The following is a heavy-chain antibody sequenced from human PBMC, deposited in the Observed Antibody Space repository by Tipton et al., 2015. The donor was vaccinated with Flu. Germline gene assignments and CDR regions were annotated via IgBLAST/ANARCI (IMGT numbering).Heavy chain of an antibody. CDR1: GYTFTSYY. V-gene: IGHV1-8*02. D-gene: IGHD3-10*01. J-gene: IGHJ4*02. Sequence: QSGAEVKKPGASVKVSCKASGYTFTSYYMHWVRQATGQGLEWMGWMNPNSGNTGYAQKFQGRVTMTRNTSISTAYMELSSLRSEDTAVYYCASHLIWFGELVVWGQGTLVTVSS. CDR3: ASHLIWFGELVV. CDR2: MNPNSGNT.